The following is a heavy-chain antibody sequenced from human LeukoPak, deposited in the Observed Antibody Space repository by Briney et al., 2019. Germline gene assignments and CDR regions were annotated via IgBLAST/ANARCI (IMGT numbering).Heavy chain of an antibody. CDR1: GFTFSNFA. D-gene: IGHD3-22*01. V-gene: IGHV3-23*01. Sequence: GSLRLSCAASGFTFSNFAMSWVRQAPGKGLEWVSAISGSGGDTYYADSVKGRFTISRDNAKSTPYLQMNSLRAEDTALYYCAKDTLLPLYWGQGTLVTVSS. CDR2: ISGSGGDT. CDR3: AKDTLLPLY. J-gene: IGHJ4*02.